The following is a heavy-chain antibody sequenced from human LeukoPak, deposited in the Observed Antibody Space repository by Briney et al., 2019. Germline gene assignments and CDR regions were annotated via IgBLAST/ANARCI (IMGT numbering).Heavy chain of an antibody. CDR3: ARMSSGWRFDY. Sequence: GGSLRLSCAASGFTFSSYAMSWVRQAPGKGLEWVSAISGSGGSTYYADSVKGRFTISRDNAKNSLYLQMNSLRAEDTAVYYCARMSSGWRFDYWGQGTLVTVSS. J-gene: IGHJ4*02. D-gene: IGHD6-19*01. CDR1: GFTFSSYA. CDR2: ISGSGGST. V-gene: IGHV3-23*01.